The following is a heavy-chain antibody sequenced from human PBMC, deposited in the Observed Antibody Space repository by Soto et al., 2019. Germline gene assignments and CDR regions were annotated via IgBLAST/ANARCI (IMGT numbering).Heavy chain of an antibody. Sequence: QVHLVQSGAEVKKPGASVNVSCKTSGYTFTRNGISWVRQAPGQGLEWMGWISPNSGNIKYAQKLQGRVIMTTDTATSTAYMELRSLRSDDTAVYYCVKDRDSNSWPSRDVWGPGTRVTVSS. CDR1: GYTFTRNG. V-gene: IGHV1-18*01. D-gene: IGHD3-22*01. J-gene: IGHJ6*02. CDR2: ISPNSGNI. CDR3: VKDRDSNSWPSRDV.